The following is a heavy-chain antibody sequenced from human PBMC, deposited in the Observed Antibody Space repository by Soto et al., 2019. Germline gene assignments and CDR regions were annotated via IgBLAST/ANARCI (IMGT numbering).Heavy chain of an antibody. CDR1: GFTFSSYA. CDR3: ARGGREVTDYSAPYDAFDI. CDR2: ISYDGSNK. V-gene: IGHV3-30-3*01. Sequence: PGGSLRLSCAASGFTFSSYAMHWVRQAPGKGLEWVAVISYDGSNKYYADSVKGRFTISRDNSKNTLYLQMNSLRAEDTAVYYCARGGREVTDYSAPYDAFDIWGQGTMVTVSS. D-gene: IGHD4-4*01. J-gene: IGHJ3*02.